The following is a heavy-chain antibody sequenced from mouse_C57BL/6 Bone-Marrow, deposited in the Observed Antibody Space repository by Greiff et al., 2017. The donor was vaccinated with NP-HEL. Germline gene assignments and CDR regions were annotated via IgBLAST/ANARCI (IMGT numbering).Heavy chain of an antibody. V-gene: IGHV10-3*01. Sequence: EVQLQESGGGLVQPKGSLKLSCAASGFTFNTYAMHWVRPAPGKGLEWVARIRSKSSNYATYYADSVKDRFTISRDDSQSRLYLQMNNLKTEDTAMYYCVRGWDSSGYLYYFDYWGQGTTLTVSS. CDR2: IRSKSSNYAT. CDR1: GFTFNTYA. CDR3: VRGWDSSGYLYYFDY. D-gene: IGHD3-2*02. J-gene: IGHJ2*01.